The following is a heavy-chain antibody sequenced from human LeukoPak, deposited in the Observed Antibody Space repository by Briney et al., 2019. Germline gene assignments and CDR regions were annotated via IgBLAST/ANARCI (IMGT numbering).Heavy chain of an antibody. Sequence: GGSLRLSCAASGFTFSSYGMHWVRQAPGKGLEWVAAISYDGSDKYYTDSVKGRFTISRVNSENTLYLQMNSLRAEDTAVYYCAKLGCSSTSCYANFDCWGQGTLVTVSS. J-gene: IGHJ4*02. V-gene: IGHV3-30*18. D-gene: IGHD2-2*01. CDR1: GFTFSSYG. CDR2: ISYDGSDK. CDR3: AKLGCSSTSCYANFDC.